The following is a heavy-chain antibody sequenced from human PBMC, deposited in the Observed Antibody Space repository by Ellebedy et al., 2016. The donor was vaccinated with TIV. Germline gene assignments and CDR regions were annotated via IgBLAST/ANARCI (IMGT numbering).Heavy chain of an antibody. V-gene: IGHV3-13*01. CDR2: ISTAGDT. D-gene: IGHD6-19*01. CDR3: AREAVAGGTSWYFDL. Sequence: GGSLRLSXAASGFTFSSYDMHWVRQATGKGLEWVSAISTAGDTYYPGSVKGRFTISRENAKNSLYLQMNSLRAGDTAVYYCAREAVAGGTSWYFDLWGRGTLVTVSS. J-gene: IGHJ2*01. CDR1: GFTFSSYD.